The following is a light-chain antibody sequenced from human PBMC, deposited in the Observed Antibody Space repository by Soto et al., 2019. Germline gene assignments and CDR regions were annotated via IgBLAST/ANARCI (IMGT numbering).Light chain of an antibody. J-gene: IGKJ4*01. CDR1: QSVSSSY. CDR2: GTS. Sequence: EIVLTQSPGTLSLSPGERATLSCRASQSVSSSYLVWYQQRPGQPPRLLIYGTSNRAAGIPDRFTGTGSGADVTLIGDKPAPEDSAVYYYQQYGYSALPFCGGAKVASK. CDR3: QQYGYSALP. V-gene: IGKV3-20*01.